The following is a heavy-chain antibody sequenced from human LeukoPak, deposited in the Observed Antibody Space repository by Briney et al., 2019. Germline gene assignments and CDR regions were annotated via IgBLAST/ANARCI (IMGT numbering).Heavy chain of an antibody. CDR2: ISAYNGNT. J-gene: IGHJ4*02. D-gene: IGHD3-9*01. Sequence: GASVKVSCEASGYTFTSYGISWVRQAPGQGLEWIGWISAYNGNTNYAQKLQGRVTMTTDTSTCTAYIQLRSLRSAATAVYYCARLEIRLRYFACVLPIDYWGQGTLVTVSS. CDR3: ARLEIRLRYFACVLPIDY. CDR1: GYTFTSYG. V-gene: IGHV1-18*04.